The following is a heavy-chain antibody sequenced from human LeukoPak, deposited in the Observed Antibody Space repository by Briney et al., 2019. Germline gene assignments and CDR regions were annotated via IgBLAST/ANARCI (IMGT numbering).Heavy chain of an antibody. D-gene: IGHD6-19*01. CDR2: IYYSGST. CDR1: GGSMSPYH. J-gene: IGHJ4*02. Sequence: PSETLSLTCPVSGGSMSPYHWGWIRKPPGKGLEWTGYIYYSGSTNYNPSLNSRVTISVDTSKNQFSLRLSSVTAADTAIYYCARAVSGRFDYWGQGTLVTVSS. CDR3: ARAVSGRFDY. V-gene: IGHV4-59*08.